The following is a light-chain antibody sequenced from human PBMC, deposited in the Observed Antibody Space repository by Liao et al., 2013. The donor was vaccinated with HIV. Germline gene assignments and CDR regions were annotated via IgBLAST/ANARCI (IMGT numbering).Light chain of an antibody. V-gene: IGLV3-1*01. CDR3: QAWDSSAEVV. CDR1: KLGDEY. Sequence: SYELTQPPSVSVSPGQTASITCSGDKLGDEYASWYQQKLGQSPLLVIYHDTKRTSGIPERFSGSNSGNTATLTISGTQPVDEAEYFCQAWDSSAEVVFGGGTKLTVL. CDR2: HDT. J-gene: IGLJ2*01.